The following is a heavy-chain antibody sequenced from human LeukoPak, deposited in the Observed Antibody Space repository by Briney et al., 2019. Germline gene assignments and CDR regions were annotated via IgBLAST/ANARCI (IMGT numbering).Heavy chain of an antibody. J-gene: IGHJ5*02. V-gene: IGHV4-30-4*08. D-gene: IGHD2-2*01. CDR2: IYYSGST. Sequence: PSETLSLTCTVSGGSISSGDYYWSWIRQPPGRGLEWIGYIYYSGSTYYNPSLKSRVTISVDTSKNQFSLKLSSVTAADTAVCYCAREGTGYCSSTSYCYWFDPWGQGTLVTVSS. CDR3: AREGTGYCSSTSYCYWFDP. CDR1: GGSISSGDYY.